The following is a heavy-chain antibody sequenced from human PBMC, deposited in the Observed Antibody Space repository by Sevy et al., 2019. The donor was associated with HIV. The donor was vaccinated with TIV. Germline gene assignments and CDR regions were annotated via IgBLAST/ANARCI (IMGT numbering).Heavy chain of an antibody. Sequence: ASIKVSCKASGYTFNHYAITWVRQAPGQGLEWLGWINPYDAKTKYIQKLQGRVTMTTDTSASTAYMELRSLRSDDTDVYYCARGYKYYFDNRGYSLDYWGQGTLVTVSS. CDR3: ARGYKYYFDNRGYSLDY. CDR2: INPYDAKT. V-gene: IGHV1-18*04. J-gene: IGHJ4*02. D-gene: IGHD3-22*01. CDR1: GYTFNHYA.